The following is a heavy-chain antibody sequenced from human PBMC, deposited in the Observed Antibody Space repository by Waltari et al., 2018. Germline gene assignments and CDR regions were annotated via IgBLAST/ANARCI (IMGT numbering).Heavy chain of an antibody. CDR3: ARGPLLSKVDY. J-gene: IGHJ4*02. Sequence: QVQLQESGPGLVKPSQTLSLTCTVSGGSIDSGSYYWSWIRQPAGKGLEWIGRIYNSGSTNYNPSLKSRVTISVDTSKNQFSLNLSSVTAADTAVYYCARGPLLSKVDYWGQGTLVTVSS. V-gene: IGHV4-61*02. CDR1: GGSIDSGSYY. D-gene: IGHD1-26*01. CDR2: IYNSGST.